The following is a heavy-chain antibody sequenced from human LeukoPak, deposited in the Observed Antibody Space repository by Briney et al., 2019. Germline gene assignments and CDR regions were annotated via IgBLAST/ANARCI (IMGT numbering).Heavy chain of an antibody. J-gene: IGHJ4*02. Sequence: GGSLRLSCAASGFTFSSYEMNWVRQAPGKGLEWVSYISSSGSTIYYADSVKGRFTISRDNAKNSLYLQMNSLRTEDTAVYYCAKAEGYDILTGLDYWGQGTLVTVSS. CDR2: ISSSGSTI. CDR1: GFTFSSYE. V-gene: IGHV3-48*03. CDR3: AKAEGYDILTGLDY. D-gene: IGHD3-9*01.